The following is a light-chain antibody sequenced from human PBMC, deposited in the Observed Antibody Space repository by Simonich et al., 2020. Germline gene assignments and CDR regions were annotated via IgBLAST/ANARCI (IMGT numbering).Light chain of an antibody. CDR3: QQFNNYPRLT. J-gene: IGKJ4*01. Sequence: DIQMTQSPSSLSASVGDRVTITCRASQIISSYLNWYQQKPGKAPKLLIYSASSLQSGVPSRFSGSGSGTDFTLTISSLQPEDFATYYCQQFNNYPRLTFGGGTKVEIK. CDR1: QIISSY. CDR2: SAS. V-gene: IGKV1-39*01.